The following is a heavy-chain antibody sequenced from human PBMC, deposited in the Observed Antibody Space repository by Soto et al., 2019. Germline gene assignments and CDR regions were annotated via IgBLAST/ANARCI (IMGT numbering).Heavy chain of an antibody. V-gene: IGHV4-34*01. CDR1: GGSFSGYY. CDR2: INHSGIT. D-gene: IGHD2-2*01. CDR3: ARAQEVVPAALDY. Sequence: SETLSLTCAVYGGSFSGYYWSWIRQPPGKGLEWIGEINHSGITNYNPSLKSRVTISVDTSKNQFSLKLSSVTAADTAVYYCARAQEVVPAALDYLGQGTLVTV. J-gene: IGHJ4*02.